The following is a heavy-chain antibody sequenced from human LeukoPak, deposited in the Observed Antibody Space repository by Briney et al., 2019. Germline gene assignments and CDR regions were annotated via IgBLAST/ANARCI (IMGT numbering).Heavy chain of an antibody. CDR3: ARARSRGWMVATKRYYFDY. CDR2: INHSGST. Sequence: PSETLSLTCAVYGGSFSGYYWSWIRQPPGKGLEWIGEINHSGSTNYNPSLKSRVTISVDTSKNQFSLKLSSVTAADTAVYYCARARSRGWMVATKRYYFDYWGQGTLVTVSS. J-gene: IGHJ4*02. CDR1: GGSFSGYY. V-gene: IGHV4-34*01. D-gene: IGHD5-12*01.